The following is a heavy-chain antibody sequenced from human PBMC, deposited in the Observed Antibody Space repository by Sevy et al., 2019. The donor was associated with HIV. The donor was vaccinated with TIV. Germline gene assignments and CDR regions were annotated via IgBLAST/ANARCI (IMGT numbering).Heavy chain of an antibody. CDR1: GFTFNNFW. Sequence: GGSLRLSCVASGFTFNNFWMAWVRQAPGKGLEWFANIKPDGSESNHVGSVKGRFTISRDNAKNSLYLQMNSLTAEDTAVYFCGKDGGGGYFDYWGQGTLVTVSS. CDR2: IKPDGSES. V-gene: IGHV3-7*03. J-gene: IGHJ4*01. D-gene: IGHD3-10*01. CDR3: GKDGGGGYFDY.